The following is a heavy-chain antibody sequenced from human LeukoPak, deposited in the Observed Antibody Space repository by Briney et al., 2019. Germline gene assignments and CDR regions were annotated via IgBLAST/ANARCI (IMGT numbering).Heavy chain of an antibody. CDR2: ISGSGGST. CDR1: GFTFSSYA. J-gene: IGHJ3*02. D-gene: IGHD3-10*01. CDR3: ARGRGADAFDI. V-gene: IGHV3-23*01. Sequence: GGSLRLSCAASGFTFSSYAMSWDREAPGKGLEWVSAISGSGGSTYYADSVKGRFTISRDNSKNTLYLQMNSLRAEDTAVYYCARGRGADAFDIWGQGTMVTVSS.